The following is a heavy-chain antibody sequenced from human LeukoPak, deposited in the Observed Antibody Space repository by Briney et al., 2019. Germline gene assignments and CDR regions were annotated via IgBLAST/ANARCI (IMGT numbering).Heavy chain of an antibody. CDR2: ISGSGGST. CDR3: ARDLWATVVPY. Sequence: GGSLRLSCAASGFTFSSYAMSWVRQAPGKGLEWVSTISGSGGSTYFADSVKGRFTISRDNSQNTLFLQMNSLRAEDTAVYYCARDLWATVVPYWGQGTLVTVSS. D-gene: IGHD4-17*01. J-gene: IGHJ4*02. CDR1: GFTFSSYA. V-gene: IGHV3-23*01.